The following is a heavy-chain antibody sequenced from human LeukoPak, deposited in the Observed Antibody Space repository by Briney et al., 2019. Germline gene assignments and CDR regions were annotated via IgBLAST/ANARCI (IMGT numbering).Heavy chain of an antibody. D-gene: IGHD2-2*01. Sequence: SETLSLTCTVSGGSISSGDYYWSWIRQPPGKGLEWIAYIDYSGSTYYNPSLKSRVTISVDTSKNQCSLKLSSVTAADTAVYYGARGPAAIGGFDPWGQGTLVTVSS. V-gene: IGHV4-30-4*08. CDR2: IDYSGST. J-gene: IGHJ5*02. CDR3: ARGPAAIGGFDP. CDR1: GGSISSGDYY.